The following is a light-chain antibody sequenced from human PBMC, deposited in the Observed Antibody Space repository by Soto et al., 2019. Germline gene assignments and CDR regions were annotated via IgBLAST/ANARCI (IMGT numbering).Light chain of an antibody. V-gene: IGKV1-27*01. CDR3: QKYDSVPWT. CDR1: QGISNY. CDR2: AAF. Sequence: DIQMTQSPSSLSASVGDRITSTCRASQGISNYLAWYQQKPGKVPKLLIYAAFTLQSVVPSRFSGSGSGTDFTLTISSLQPEDVATYYCQKYDSVPWTFGQGTKVEIK. J-gene: IGKJ1*01.